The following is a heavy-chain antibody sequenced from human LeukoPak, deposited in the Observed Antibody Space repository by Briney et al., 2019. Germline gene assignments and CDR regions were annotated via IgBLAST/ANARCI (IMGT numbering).Heavy chain of an antibody. CDR2: INPNSGGT. CDR1: GYTFTGYY. D-gene: IGHD3-22*01. CDR3: ARDGETAYDSSGSPGY. Sequence: ASVKVSCKASGYTFTGYYMHWVRQAPGQGLELMGWINPNSGGTNYAQKFQGRVTMTRDTSISTAYMELSRLRSDDTAVYYCARDGETAYDSSGSPGYWGQGTLVTVSS. J-gene: IGHJ4*02. V-gene: IGHV1-2*02.